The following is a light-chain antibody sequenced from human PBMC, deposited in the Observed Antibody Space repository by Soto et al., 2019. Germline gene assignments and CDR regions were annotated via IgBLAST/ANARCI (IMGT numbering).Light chain of an antibody. CDR2: AAS. CDR3: QQTYRTPLT. J-gene: IGKJ4*01. CDR1: QYIGRY. V-gene: IGKV1-39*01. Sequence: DIQMTQSPSSLSASEGDRVTITCRAGQYIGRYLNWYQQKPGKAPKLLIYAASSLHSGVPSRFSGSGSGTDFTLTISSLQPEDFATYSCQQTYRTPLTFGGGTKVDIK.